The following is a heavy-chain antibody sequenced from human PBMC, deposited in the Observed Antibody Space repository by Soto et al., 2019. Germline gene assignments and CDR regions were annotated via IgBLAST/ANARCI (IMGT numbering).Heavy chain of an antibody. V-gene: IGHV1-18*04. CDR3: ARDPSGGDYVLAYWFDP. CDR2: ISAYNGNT. Sequence: ASVKVSCKASGYTFTSYGISWVRQAPGQGLEWMGWISAYNGNTNYAQKLQGRVTMTTDTSTSTAYMELRSLRSDDTAVYYCARDPSGGDYVLAYWFDPWGQGTLVTVSS. D-gene: IGHD4-17*01. CDR1: GYTFTSYG. J-gene: IGHJ5*02.